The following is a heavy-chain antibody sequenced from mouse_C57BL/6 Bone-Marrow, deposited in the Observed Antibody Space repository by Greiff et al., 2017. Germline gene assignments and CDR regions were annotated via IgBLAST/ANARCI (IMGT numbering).Heavy chain of an antibody. J-gene: IGHJ4*01. CDR2: INPNNGGT. V-gene: IGHV1-18*01. CDR3: ARNKHYYGGRGDDMDY. CDR1: GYTFTDYN. D-gene: IGHD1-1*01. Sequence: VQLKESGPELVKPGASVKIPCKASGYTFTDYNMAWVKQSPGQSLEWIGDINPNNGGTIYNQKFKGKATLTVDKSSSTAYMERRSLTSEDTAVYYCARNKHYYGGRGDDMDYWGQGTSVTGSS.